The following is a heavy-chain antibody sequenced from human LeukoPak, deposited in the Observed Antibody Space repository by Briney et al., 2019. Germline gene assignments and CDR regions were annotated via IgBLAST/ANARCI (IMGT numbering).Heavy chain of an antibody. CDR2: ISSSGSTI. CDR3: ARDIDNGDYVVY. J-gene: IGHJ4*02. Sequence: PGGALRLSCAASGFTFSSYEMNWVRQAPGEGLEWVSYISSSGSTIYYADSVKGRFTISRDNAKNSLYLQMTSLRAEDTAVYYCARDIDNGDYVVYWGQGTLVTVSS. V-gene: IGHV3-48*03. CDR1: GFTFSSYE. D-gene: IGHD4-17*01.